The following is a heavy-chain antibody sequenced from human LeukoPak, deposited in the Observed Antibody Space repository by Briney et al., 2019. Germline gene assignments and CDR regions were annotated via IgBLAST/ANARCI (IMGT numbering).Heavy chain of an antibody. Sequence: PSETLSLTCTVSGYSISSGYYWGWIRQPPGKGLEWIGSIYHSGSTYYNLSLKSRVTISVDTSKNQFSLKLSSVTAADTAVYYCARYCSSTSCYFNYWGQGTLVTVSS. V-gene: IGHV4-38-2*02. CDR1: GYSISSGYY. D-gene: IGHD2-2*01. CDR2: IYHSGST. J-gene: IGHJ4*02. CDR3: ARYCSSTSCYFNY.